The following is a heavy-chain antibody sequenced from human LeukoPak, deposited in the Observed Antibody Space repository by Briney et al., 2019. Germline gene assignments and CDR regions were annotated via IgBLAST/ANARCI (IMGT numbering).Heavy chain of an antibody. CDR2: IYYSGST. CDR1: GGSISSGGYY. J-gene: IGHJ3*02. V-gene: IGHV4-31*03. D-gene: IGHD2-2*01. CDR3: ALGYCSSTSCPYDAFDI. Sequence: SETLSLTCTVSGGSISSGGYYWSWIRQHPGKGLEWIGYIYYSGSTYYNPSLKSRVTISVDTSKNQFSLKLSSVTAADTAVYYCALGYCSSTSCPYDAFDIWGQGTMVTVSS.